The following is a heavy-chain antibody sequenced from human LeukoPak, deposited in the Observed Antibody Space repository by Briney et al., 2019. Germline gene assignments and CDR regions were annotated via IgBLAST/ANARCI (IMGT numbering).Heavy chain of an antibody. Sequence: GGSLRLSCAASGFSFDSYAMTWVRQAPGKGLDWVSSISGSGGSTYYGDSVKGRFTVSRDNSKNTLYLQMNSLRAEDTAVYYCARGLSGYASSLGYWGQGTLVTVSS. D-gene: IGHD6-6*01. CDR2: ISGSGGST. V-gene: IGHV3-23*01. CDR1: GFSFDSYA. J-gene: IGHJ4*02. CDR3: ARGLSGYASSLGY.